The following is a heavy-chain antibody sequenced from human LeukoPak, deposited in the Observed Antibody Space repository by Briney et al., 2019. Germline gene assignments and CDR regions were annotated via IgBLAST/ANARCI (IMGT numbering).Heavy chain of an antibody. J-gene: IGHJ4*02. V-gene: IGHV4-59*08. Sequence: PSGTLSLTCTVSGGSISSYYWSWIRQPPGKGLEWIGYIYYSESTNYNPSLKSRVTISVDTSKNQFSLKLSSVTAADTAVYYCASGIAAAGRFGYWGQGTLVTVSS. CDR2: IYYSEST. CDR1: GGSISSYY. CDR3: ASGIAAAGRFGY. D-gene: IGHD6-13*01.